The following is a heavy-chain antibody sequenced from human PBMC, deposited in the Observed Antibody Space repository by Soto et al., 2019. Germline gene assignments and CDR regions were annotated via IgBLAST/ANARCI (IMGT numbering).Heavy chain of an antibody. J-gene: IGHJ6*02. Sequence: PGGSLRLSCAASGFTFSSYSMNWVRQAPGKGLEWVSSISSSSSYIYYADSVKGRFTISRDNAKNSLYLQMNSLRAEDTAVYYCARVGRGVIIIPADYYYYGMDVWGQGTTVTVSS. D-gene: IGHD3-10*01. V-gene: IGHV3-21*01. CDR2: ISSSSSYI. CDR3: ARVGRGVIIIPADYYYYGMDV. CDR1: GFTFSSYS.